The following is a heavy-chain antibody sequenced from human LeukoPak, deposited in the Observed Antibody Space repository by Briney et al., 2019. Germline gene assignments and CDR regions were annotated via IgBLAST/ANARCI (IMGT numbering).Heavy chain of an antibody. CDR3: ARILGSYWTPGYDY. CDR1: GFTFSSYA. D-gene: IGHD1-26*01. J-gene: IGHJ4*02. V-gene: IGHV3-23*01. CDR2: ISGSGDTP. Sequence: GGSLRLSCAASGFTFSSYAMSWVRQAPGKGLEWVSGISGSGDTPYYADSVKGRFIISRDNSKSTLYLQMNSLRAEDTALYYCARILGSYWTPGYDYWGQGTLVTVSS.